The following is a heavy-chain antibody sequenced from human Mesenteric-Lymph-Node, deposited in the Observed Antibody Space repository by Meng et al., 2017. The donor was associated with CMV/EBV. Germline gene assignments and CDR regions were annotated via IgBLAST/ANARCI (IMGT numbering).Heavy chain of an antibody. V-gene: IGHV1-2*02. CDR3: ARDLARF. J-gene: IGHJ4*02. CDR2: IYPNPGGT. CDR1: GYTFTGYY. Sequence: QVQLVQSGAEVRKPEPSVKVSCKASGYTFTGYYMHWGRQAPGQGLEWMGGIYPNPGGTNHAQNFQGRVNMTSDLSISTVYIELTTLKSDDTAMYYCARDLARFWGQGTLVTVSS.